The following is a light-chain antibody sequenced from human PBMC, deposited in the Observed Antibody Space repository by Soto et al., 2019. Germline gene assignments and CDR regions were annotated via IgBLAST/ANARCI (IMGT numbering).Light chain of an antibody. CDR1: QSISSW. Sequence: DIQMTQSPSTLSASVGDRVTITCRASQSISSWLAWYQQKPGKAPKLLIYDASSLESGVPSRFSGSGSGTEFTLTISSLQPDDFATYYCQQYNSYSLTFGGGAKVEIK. CDR3: QQYNSYSLT. V-gene: IGKV1-5*01. CDR2: DAS. J-gene: IGKJ4*01.